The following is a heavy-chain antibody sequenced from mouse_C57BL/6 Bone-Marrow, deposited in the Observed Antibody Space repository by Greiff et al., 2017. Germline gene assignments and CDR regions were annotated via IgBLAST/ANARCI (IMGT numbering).Heavy chain of an antibody. V-gene: IGHV1-72*01. CDR3: ARLRSFAY. J-gene: IGHJ3*01. CDR2: ISPNCGGT. CDR1: GYTFTSYA. Sequence: QVQLQQSGPELVKPGASVKISCKGSGYTFTSYAMHWVKQRPGRGLEWIGSISPNCGGTKYNEKFKSKATLTVDKPSSTAYMQLSSLASEDSAVYYCARLRSFAYWGQGTLVTVSA. D-gene: IGHD1-1*01.